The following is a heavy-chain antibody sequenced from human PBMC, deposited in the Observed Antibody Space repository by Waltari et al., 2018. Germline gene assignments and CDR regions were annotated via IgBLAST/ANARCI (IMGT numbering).Heavy chain of an antibody. D-gene: IGHD3-9*01. CDR1: GGSIRSGYSY. Sequence: QVQLQESGPGLVKPSQTLSLPCTVSGGSIRSGYSYWSWIPPPPGKGLEWIGYIYYSGSTYYNPSLKSRVTISVDTSKNQFSLKLSSVTAADTAVYYCARLLRYFDWAHRGFDYWGQGTLVTVSS. CDR3: ARLLRYFDWAHRGFDY. J-gene: IGHJ4*02. CDR2: IYYSGST. V-gene: IGHV4-30-4*08.